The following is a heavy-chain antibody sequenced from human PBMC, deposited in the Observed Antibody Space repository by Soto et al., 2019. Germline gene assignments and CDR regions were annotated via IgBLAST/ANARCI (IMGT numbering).Heavy chain of an antibody. J-gene: IGHJ4*02. D-gene: IGHD3-22*01. CDR2: IYYSGST. CDR3: ASFGDPYDSSGYTIDY. CDR1: GGSISSYY. V-gene: IGHV4-59*01. Sequence: SETLSLTCTVSGGSISSYYWSWIRQPPGKGLEWIGYIYYSGSTNYNPSLKSRVTISVDTSKNQFSLKLSSVTAADTAVYYCASFGDPYDSSGYTIDYWGQGTLVTVSS.